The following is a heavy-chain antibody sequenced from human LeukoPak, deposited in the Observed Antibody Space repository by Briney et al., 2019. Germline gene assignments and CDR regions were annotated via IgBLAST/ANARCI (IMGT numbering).Heavy chain of an antibody. CDR3: ARVKVVVVPAAYPDWFDP. D-gene: IGHD2-2*01. Sequence: SETLSLTCTVSGGSISSGGYDWSWIRQHPGKGLEWIGYIYYSGSTYYNPSLKSHVTISVDTATNQFSLKLSSVTAADTAVYYCARVKVVVVPAAYPDWFDPWGQGTLVTVSS. V-gene: IGHV4-31*01. J-gene: IGHJ5*02. CDR2: IYYSGST. CDR1: GGSISSGGYD.